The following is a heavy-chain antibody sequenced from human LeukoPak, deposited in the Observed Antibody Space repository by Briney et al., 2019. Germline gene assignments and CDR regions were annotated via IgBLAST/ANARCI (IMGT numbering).Heavy chain of an antibody. CDR3: ATEDYYDSSGYYYHFDY. CDR1: GYTLTELS. Sequence: ALRKVSCKVSGYTLTELSMHWVRQAPGKGLEWMGGFDPEDGETIYAQKFQGRVTMTEDTSTDTAYMELSSLRSEDTAVYYCATEDYYDSSGYYYHFDYWGQGTLVTVSS. CDR2: FDPEDGET. V-gene: IGHV1-24*01. D-gene: IGHD3-22*01. J-gene: IGHJ4*02.